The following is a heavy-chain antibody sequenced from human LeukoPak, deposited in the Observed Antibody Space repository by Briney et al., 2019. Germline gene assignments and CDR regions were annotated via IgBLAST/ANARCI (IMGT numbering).Heavy chain of an antibody. D-gene: IGHD6-19*01. CDR1: GFTFSSYW. CDR2: IKQDGSEK. CDR3: ARDSNFSVAGPHFDY. Sequence: GGSLRLSCAASGFTFSSYWMSWVRQAPGKGLEWEANIKQDGSEKYYVDSVKGRFTTSRDNAKNSLYLQMNSLRAEDTAVYYCARDSNFSVAGPHFDYWGQGTLVTVSS. J-gene: IGHJ4*02. V-gene: IGHV3-7*01.